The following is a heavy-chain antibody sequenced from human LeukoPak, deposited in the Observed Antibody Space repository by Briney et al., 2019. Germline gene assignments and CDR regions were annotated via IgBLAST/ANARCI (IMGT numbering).Heavy chain of an antibody. CDR1: GFTVSSNY. Sequence: GGSLRLSCAASGFTVSSNYMSWVRQAPGKGLEWVSVIYSGGSTYYADSVKGRFTISRDNSKNTLYLQMNSLRAEDTAVYYCAKALGVVPAASFDYWGQGTLVTVSS. CDR3: AKALGVVPAASFDY. V-gene: IGHV3-53*01. CDR2: IYSGGST. J-gene: IGHJ4*02. D-gene: IGHD2-2*01.